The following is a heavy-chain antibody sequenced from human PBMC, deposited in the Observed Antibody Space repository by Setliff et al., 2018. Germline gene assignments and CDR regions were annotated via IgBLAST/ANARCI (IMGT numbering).Heavy chain of an antibody. J-gene: IGHJ3*02. V-gene: IGHV1-2*06. CDR1: GYTFTLYY. Sequence: ASVKVSCKASGYTFTLYYLHWVRQAPGQGLEWMGRINANSGGTNYAQKFRGRVTMTRDTSISTAYMDLSRLRSDDTAVYYCARDRVWGTLDAFDIWGQGTMVTVSS. CDR3: ARDRVWGTLDAFDI. D-gene: IGHD3-16*01. CDR2: INANSGGT.